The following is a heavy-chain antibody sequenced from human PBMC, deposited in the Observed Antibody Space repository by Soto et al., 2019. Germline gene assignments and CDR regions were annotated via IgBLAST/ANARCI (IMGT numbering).Heavy chain of an antibody. Sequence: PGVSLRLSCAASGFSFSSYAMHWVRQPPGKGLEWVAVISYDVSNKYYTDSGKGRFTIARDNSKNTLYRQMNSLRAEDTAIYDWARAEGIAIVIVPAAPRDDWGQGNLVTVSS. CDR2: ISYDVSNK. D-gene: IGHD2-2*01. V-gene: IGHV3-30-3*01. J-gene: IGHJ4*02. CDR3: ARAEGIAIVIVPAAPRDD. CDR1: GFSFSSYA.